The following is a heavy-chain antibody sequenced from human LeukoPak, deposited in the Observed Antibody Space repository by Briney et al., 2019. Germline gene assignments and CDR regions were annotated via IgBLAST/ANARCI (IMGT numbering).Heavy chain of an antibody. CDR3: AKDMCGGGSYCQPSYDY. D-gene: IGHD1-26*01. CDR1: GFTFDDYA. Sequence: GGSLRLSCAASGFTFDDYAMHWVRQAPGKGLEWVSGISWNSGSIGYADSLKGRFTISRDNAKNSLYLHMNSLRAEDTALYFCAKDMCGGGSYCQPSYDYWGQGTLVTVSS. CDR2: ISWNSGSI. J-gene: IGHJ4*02. V-gene: IGHV3-9*01.